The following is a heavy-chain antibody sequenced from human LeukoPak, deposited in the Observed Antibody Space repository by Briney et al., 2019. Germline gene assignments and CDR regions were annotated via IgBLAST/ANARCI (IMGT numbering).Heavy chain of an antibody. V-gene: IGHV3-66*01. D-gene: IGHD2-21*02. CDR1: GFTVSGNY. CDR2: IYSGGST. J-gene: IGHJ6*02. Sequence: GGSLRLSCAASGFTVSGNYMSWVRQAPGKGLEWVSVIYSGGSTYYADSVKGRFTISRDNSKNTLYLQMNSLRAEDTAVYYCATAYCGGDCYLYYYYGMDVWGQGTTVTVSS. CDR3: ATAYCGGDCYLYYYYGMDV.